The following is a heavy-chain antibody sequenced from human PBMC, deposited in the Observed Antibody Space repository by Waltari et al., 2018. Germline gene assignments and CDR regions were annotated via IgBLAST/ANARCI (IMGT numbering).Heavy chain of an antibody. CDR3: AARYNWNYS. CDR1: GFTFSSYA. V-gene: IGHV3-23*01. Sequence: EAQLLESGGGLIQPGGSLRLSCAASGFTFSSYAMSWVRQAPGKGLVWVSTTSASEDKTDYADSVKGRFTISRDNSKNTLYLQMNSLRAEDTAVYYCAARYNWNYSWGQGTLVTVSS. CDR2: TSASEDKT. D-gene: IGHD1-7*01. J-gene: IGHJ4*02.